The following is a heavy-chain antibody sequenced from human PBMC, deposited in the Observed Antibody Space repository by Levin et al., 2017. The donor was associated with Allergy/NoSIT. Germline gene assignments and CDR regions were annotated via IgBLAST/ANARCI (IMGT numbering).Heavy chain of an antibody. CDR3: ARAGWSFGFDV. CDR2: IRYTGST. V-gene: IGHV4-30-4*01. D-gene: IGHD2-15*01. CDR1: GGSIRSDDHY. Sequence: TSETLSLTCSVSGGSIRSDDHYWSWVRQSPGKGLEWIGYIRYTGSTYYSPSLKRRIKISLDTSMSQFSLKMYSVTAADTAVYFCARAGWSFGFDVWGPGTTVTVSS. J-gene: IGHJ6*02.